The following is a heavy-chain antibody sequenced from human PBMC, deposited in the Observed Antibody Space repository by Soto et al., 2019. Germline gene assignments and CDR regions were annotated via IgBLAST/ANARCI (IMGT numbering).Heavy chain of an antibody. D-gene: IGHD2-15*01. CDR1: GGSISSGGYY. CDR2: IYYSGST. CDR3: AGECSGGSPRVIYFDY. V-gene: IGHV4-31*03. Sequence: SETLSLTCTVSGGSISSGGYYWSWIRQHPGKGLEWIGYIYYSGSTYYNPSLKSRVTISVDTSKNQFSLKLSSVTAADTAVYYCAGECSGGSPRVIYFDYWGQGTLVTVSS. J-gene: IGHJ4*02.